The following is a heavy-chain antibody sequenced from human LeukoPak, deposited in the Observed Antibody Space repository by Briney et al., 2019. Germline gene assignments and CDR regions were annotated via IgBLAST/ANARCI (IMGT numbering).Heavy chain of an antibody. CDR1: GGTFSSYA. CDR3: ARIAEPYYYDSGYAFDN. Sequence: SVKVSCTASGGTFSSYALSWVRQAPGQGLEWIGMIIPIFGIANYARKFQGRVTITADKSTSTAYMELSSLRSEDTAVYYCARIAEPYYYDSGYAFDNWGQGTMVTVSS. J-gene: IGHJ3*02. CDR2: IIPIFGIA. D-gene: IGHD3-22*01. V-gene: IGHV1-69*04.